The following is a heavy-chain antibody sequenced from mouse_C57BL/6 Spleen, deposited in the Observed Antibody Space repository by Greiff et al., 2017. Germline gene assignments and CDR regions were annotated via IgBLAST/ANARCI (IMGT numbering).Heavy chain of an antibody. D-gene: IGHD5-1-1*01. CDR2: IYPGSGST. CDR1: GYTFTSYW. CDR3: AREWKYFYFDY. V-gene: IGHV1-55*01. J-gene: IGHJ2*01. Sequence: VHVKQPGAELVQPGASVKMSCKASGYTFTSYWITWVKQRPGQGLEWIGDIYPGSGSTNYNEKFKSKATLTVDTASSTAYMQLSSLTSGDSAVYYCAREWKYFYFDYWGQGTTLTASS.